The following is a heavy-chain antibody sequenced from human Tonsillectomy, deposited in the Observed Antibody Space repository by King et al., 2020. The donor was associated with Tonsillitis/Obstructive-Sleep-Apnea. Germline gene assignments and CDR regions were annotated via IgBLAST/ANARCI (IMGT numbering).Heavy chain of an antibody. CDR3: ARGCNSVVWYFDY. CDR2: ISYDESNK. V-gene: IGHV3-30*04. J-gene: IGHJ4*02. D-gene: IGHD4-23*01. Sequence: VQLVESGGGVVQPGRSLRLSCAASGFTFSSYAMHWVRQAPGKGLEWVAVISYDESNKYYADSVKGRFTISRDNSKNTLYLQMSSLRAEDTAVYYCARGCNSVVWYFDYWGQGTLVTVSS. CDR1: GFTFSSYA.